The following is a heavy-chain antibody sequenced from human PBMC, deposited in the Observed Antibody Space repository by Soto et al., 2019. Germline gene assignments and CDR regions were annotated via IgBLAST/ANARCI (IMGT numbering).Heavy chain of an antibody. J-gene: IGHJ4*02. CDR3: ARGLTTGETIEDFDH. V-gene: IGHV1-69*01. Sequence: QVQPVQSGAEVKRPGPSVKVSCKASGATFSGSAFSWVRQAPGQGLEWMGGITPTLGTTNYAQHLQGRVTITADESTGTSFRELTGLTSADTAVYYCARGLTTGETIEDFDHWGQGTLVTVPS. CDR2: ITPTLGTT. D-gene: IGHD1-1*01. CDR1: GATFSGSA.